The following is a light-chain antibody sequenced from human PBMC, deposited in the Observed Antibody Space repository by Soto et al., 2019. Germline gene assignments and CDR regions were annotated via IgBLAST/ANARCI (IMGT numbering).Light chain of an antibody. CDR1: QDISNY. Sequence: DIQMTQSPSSLSASVGDRVIITCQASQDISNYLTWFQHKPGKAPNLLIYEASTLEEGVPSRFSGSGSGTHFTLTISSLQPEDVATYFCQQFDEPNLTFGGGTKVEIK. J-gene: IGKJ4*01. V-gene: IGKV1-33*01. CDR3: QQFDEPNLT. CDR2: EAS.